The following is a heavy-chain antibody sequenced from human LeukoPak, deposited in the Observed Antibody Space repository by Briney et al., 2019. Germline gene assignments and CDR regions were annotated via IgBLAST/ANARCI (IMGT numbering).Heavy chain of an antibody. V-gene: IGHV3-7*01. CDR1: GFTFSSYW. Sequence: GGSLRLSCAAPGFTFSSYWMSWVRQAPGKGLEWVANIKQDGSEKYYVDSVKGRFTISRDNAKNSLYLQMNSLRAEDTAVYYCARVSRGYYDSSGYPFDYWGQGTLVTVSS. J-gene: IGHJ4*02. CDR2: IKQDGSEK. D-gene: IGHD3-22*01. CDR3: ARVSRGYYDSSGYPFDY.